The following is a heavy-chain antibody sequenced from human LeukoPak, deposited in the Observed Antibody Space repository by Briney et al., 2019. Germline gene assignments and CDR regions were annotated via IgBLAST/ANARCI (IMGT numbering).Heavy chain of an antibody. V-gene: IGHV3-23*01. Sequence: PGGSLRLSCAASGFTFSSYAMSWVRQAPGKGLEWVSSVSGSGGSIYYADSVKGRFTSSRDNSKNTLYLQMNSLRVEDTAVYYCAKRGSEVGETVAPGDCWGQGTLVTVSS. CDR1: GFTFSSYA. D-gene: IGHD1-26*01. CDR2: VSGSGGSI. CDR3: AKRGSEVGETVAPGDC. J-gene: IGHJ4*02.